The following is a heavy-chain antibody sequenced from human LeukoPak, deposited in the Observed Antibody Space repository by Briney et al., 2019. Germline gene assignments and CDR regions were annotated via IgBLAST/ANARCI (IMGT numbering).Heavy chain of an antibody. J-gene: IGHJ4*02. CDR1: GFTFSSYA. CDR3: ARVDPYGSGSLPDY. Sequence: GGSLRLSCAASGFTFSSYAMYWVRQAPGKGLEYVSAIINNGATTYYANSVKGRFTISRDNSKNTLYLQMGSLRTEDTAVYYCARVDPYGSGSLPDYWGQGTLVTVSS. CDR2: IINNGATT. D-gene: IGHD3-10*01. V-gene: IGHV3-64*01.